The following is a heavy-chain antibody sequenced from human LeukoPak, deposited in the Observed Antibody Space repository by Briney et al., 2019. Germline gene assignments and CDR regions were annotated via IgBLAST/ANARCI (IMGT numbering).Heavy chain of an antibody. D-gene: IGHD3-3*01. V-gene: IGHV4-59*08. CDR2: IYYSGST. CDR3: ARATILDGMDV. Sequence: KPSETLSLTCTVSGGSISSYYWSWIRQPPGKGLEWIGYIYYSGSTNYNPSLKSRVTISVDTSKNQFSLKLSSVTAADTAVYYCARATILDGMDVWGQGTTVTVSS. CDR1: GGSISSYY. J-gene: IGHJ6*02.